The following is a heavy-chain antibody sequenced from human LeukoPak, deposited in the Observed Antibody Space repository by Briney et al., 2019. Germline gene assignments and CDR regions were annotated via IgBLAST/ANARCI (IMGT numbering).Heavy chain of an antibody. D-gene: IGHD2-21*02. J-gene: IGHJ4*02. CDR2: INPNSGGT. V-gene: IGHV1-2*02. Sequence: ASVKVSCKASGYTFTGYYMHWVRQAPGQGLEWMGWINPNSGGTNYAQKFQGRVTMTRDTSISTAYMELSRLRSDDTAGYYCARGPPIVVVTAISQPFDYWGQGTLVTVSS. CDR1: GYTFTGYY. CDR3: ARGPPIVVVTAISQPFDY.